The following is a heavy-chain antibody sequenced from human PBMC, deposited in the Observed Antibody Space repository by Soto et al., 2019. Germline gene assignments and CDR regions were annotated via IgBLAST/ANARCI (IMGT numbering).Heavy chain of an antibody. CDR2: INHSGST. J-gene: IGHJ5*02. V-gene: IGHV4-34*01. Sequence: SLTCAVYGGSFSGYYWSWIRQPPGKGLEWIGEINHSGSTNYNPSLKSRVTISVDTSKNQFSLKLSSVTAADTAVYYCARGATYYDILTGYYTGNWFDPWGQGTLVTVSS. CDR3: ARGATYYDILTGYYTGNWFDP. CDR1: GGSFSGYY. D-gene: IGHD3-9*01.